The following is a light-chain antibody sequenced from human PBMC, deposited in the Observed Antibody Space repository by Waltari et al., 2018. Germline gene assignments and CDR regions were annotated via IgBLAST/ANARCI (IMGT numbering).Light chain of an antibody. Sequence: AIQMTQSPSSLSASVGDSVTITCRASQDIRDDLGWYQQKPGKAPNLLIYAASTCQSGVPSRFSGSGSGTDFTLTINSLQSEDFATYYCLQDYSYPWTFGQGTTVEIK. CDR3: LQDYSYPWT. V-gene: IGKV1-6*01. CDR2: AAS. CDR1: QDIRDD. J-gene: IGKJ1*01.